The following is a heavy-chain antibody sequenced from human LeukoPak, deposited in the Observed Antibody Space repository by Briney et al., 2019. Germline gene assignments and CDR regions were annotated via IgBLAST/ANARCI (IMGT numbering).Heavy chain of an antibody. V-gene: IGHV3-30-3*01. CDR1: GFTFSNYA. CDR3: AFDYGDYYY. CDR2: ISYDGSNK. Sequence: PGGSLRLSCAASGFTFSNYAMYWVRQAPGKGLEWVAVISYDGSNKYYADSVKGRFTISRDNSKNALYLQMNSLRAEDTAMYYCAFDYGDYYYWGQGTLVTVSS. J-gene: IGHJ4*02. D-gene: IGHD4-17*01.